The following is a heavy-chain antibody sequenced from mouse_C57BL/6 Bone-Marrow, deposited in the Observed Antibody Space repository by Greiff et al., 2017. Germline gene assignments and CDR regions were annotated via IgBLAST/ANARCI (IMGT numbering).Heavy chain of an antibody. Sequence: EVKLEESGGDLVKPGGSLKLSCAASGFTFSSYGMSWVRQTPDKRLEWVATISSGGSYTYYPDSVKGRFTISRDNAKNTLYLQMSSLKSEDTALYYCARHRLRSPFDYWGKGTTLTVSS. CDR1: GFTFSSYG. CDR3: ARHRLRSPFDY. V-gene: IGHV5-6*02. J-gene: IGHJ2*01. CDR2: ISSGGSYT. D-gene: IGHD1-1*01.